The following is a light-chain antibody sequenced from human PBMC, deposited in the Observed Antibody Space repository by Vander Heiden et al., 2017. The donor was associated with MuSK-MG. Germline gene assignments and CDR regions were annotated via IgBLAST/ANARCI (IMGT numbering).Light chain of an antibody. J-gene: IGLJ3*02. CDR3: AAWDDSRNALV. V-gene: IGLV1-47*01. CDR2: INL. Sequence: HSVLTQPPSTSGTPGQPVTLSCSGCTSNIASRYVYWFQQLPGSAPSLLVRINLQRSSGVPDRFTGSKSGTSASLAISGLRSEDEADYYCAAWDDSRNALVFGGGTKLIVL. CDR1: TSNIASRY.